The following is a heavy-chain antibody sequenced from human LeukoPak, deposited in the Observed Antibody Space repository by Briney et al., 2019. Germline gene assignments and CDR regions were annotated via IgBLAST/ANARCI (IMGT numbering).Heavy chain of an antibody. D-gene: IGHD6-13*01. J-gene: IGHJ4*02. V-gene: IGHV3-23*01. CDR1: GFTFSSYA. Sequence: GGSLRLSCAASGFTFSSYAVSWVRQASGKGLEWVSLISGSGSLTYYADSVKGRFTISRDNSKNTVYLQMNSLRAEDTAVYYCAKKRIAAAGKNDFDYWGQGTLVTVSS. CDR3: AKKRIAAAGKNDFDY. CDR2: ISGSGSLT.